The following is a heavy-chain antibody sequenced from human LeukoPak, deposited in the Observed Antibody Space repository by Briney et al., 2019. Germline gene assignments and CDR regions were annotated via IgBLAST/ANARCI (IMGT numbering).Heavy chain of an antibody. V-gene: IGHV4-34*01. CDR3: ARRLVDSGASQVSDD. D-gene: IGHD2-15*01. Sequence: PSETLSLTCALYSGSSSGYYWSWLRQPPGKGLEWIGEINDSGSVNCNPSLKNRVTLSVDTSKNQFSLRLSSVAAADTAVYYCARRLVDSGASQVSDDWGQGTLVTVSS. CDR1: SGSSSGYY. J-gene: IGHJ4*02. CDR2: INDSGSV.